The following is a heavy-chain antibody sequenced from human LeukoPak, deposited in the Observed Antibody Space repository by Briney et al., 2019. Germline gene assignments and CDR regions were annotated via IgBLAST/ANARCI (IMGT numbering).Heavy chain of an antibody. V-gene: IGHV1-2*02. CDR2: INPNSGGT. D-gene: IGHD1-26*01. J-gene: IGHJ4*02. CDR3: ARELVGATFVRPIDDY. CDR1: GYTFTGYY. Sequence: ASVKVSCKASGYTFTGYYMHWVRQAPGQGLEWMGWINPNSGGTNYAQKFQGRVTMTRDTSISTAYMELSRLRSDDTAVYYCARELVGATFVRPIDDYWGQGTLVTVSS.